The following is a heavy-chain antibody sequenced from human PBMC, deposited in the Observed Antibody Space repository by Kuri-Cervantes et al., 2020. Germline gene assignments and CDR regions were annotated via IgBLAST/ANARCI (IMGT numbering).Heavy chain of an antibody. V-gene: IGHV4-38-2*01. CDR3: ARHNPRSSGLYAGDAFDI. CDR2: IYHSGNT. Sequence: SETLSLTCAVSGYSISRGYDWGWIRQPPGKGLEWIGSIYHSGNTYYNPSLNQVAISVDTSKNQFTLQLTSVTDADTAVYYCARHNPRSSGLYAGDAFDIWGQGTMVTVSS. J-gene: IGHJ3*02. CDR1: GYSISRGYD. D-gene: IGHD3-16*01.